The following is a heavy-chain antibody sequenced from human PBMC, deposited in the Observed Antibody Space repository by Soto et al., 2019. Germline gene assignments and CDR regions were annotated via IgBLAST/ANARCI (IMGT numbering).Heavy chain of an antibody. CDR3: AREVYSSGWLDFDY. Sequence: QVQLVESGGGVVQPGRSLRLSCAASGFTFSSYGMHWVRQAPGKGLEWVAVIWYDGSNKYYADSVKGRFTISRDNSKNKLYLQRNSLRAEDTAVYYCAREVYSSGWLDFDYWGQGTLVTVSS. V-gene: IGHV3-33*01. CDR2: IWYDGSNK. D-gene: IGHD6-19*01. CDR1: GFTFSSYG. J-gene: IGHJ4*02.